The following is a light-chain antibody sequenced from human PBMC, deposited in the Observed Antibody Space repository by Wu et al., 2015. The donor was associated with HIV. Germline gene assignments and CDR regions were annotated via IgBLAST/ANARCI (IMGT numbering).Light chain of an antibody. CDR1: RVLAST. J-gene: IGKJ4*01. CDR3: QQYGSSPPKVT. Sequence: AILSWQGQVRVLASTFKPGYQPTPLARLPRLLIYDASKRATGVPARFSGSGSGTDFTLTISRLEPEDFAVYYCQQYGSSPPKVTFGGGTKVEIK. CDR2: DAS. V-gene: IGKV3-20*01.